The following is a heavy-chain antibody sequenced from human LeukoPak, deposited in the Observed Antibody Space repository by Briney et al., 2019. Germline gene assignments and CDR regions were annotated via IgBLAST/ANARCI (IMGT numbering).Heavy chain of an antibody. D-gene: IGHD3-22*01. CDR1: GYTFTGYY. Sequence: GASVKVSCKASGYTFTGYYMHWVRQAPGQGLEWMGWINPNSGGTNYAQKFQGRVTMTRDTSISTAYMELSRLRSDDTAVYYCARVWYYYDSSGYDPAFDIWGQGTMVTVSS. CDR2: INPNSGGT. CDR3: ARVWYYYDSSGYDPAFDI. J-gene: IGHJ3*02. V-gene: IGHV1-2*02.